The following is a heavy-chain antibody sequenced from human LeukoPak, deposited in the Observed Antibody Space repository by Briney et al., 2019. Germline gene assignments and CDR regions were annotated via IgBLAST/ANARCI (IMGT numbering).Heavy chain of an antibody. Sequence: ASVKVSCKVSGYTLTELSMHWVRQAPGKGLEWMGGFDPEDGETIYAQKFQGRVTITADKSTSTVYMDLSSLRSEDTAVYCCARTDCGGDCYSSRGWFDPWGQGTLVTVSS. CDR2: FDPEDGET. CDR3: ARTDCGGDCYSSRGWFDP. CDR1: GYTLTELS. D-gene: IGHD2-21*02. V-gene: IGHV1-24*01. J-gene: IGHJ5*02.